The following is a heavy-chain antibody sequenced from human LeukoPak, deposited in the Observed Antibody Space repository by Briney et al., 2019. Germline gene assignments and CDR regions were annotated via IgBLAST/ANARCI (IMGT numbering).Heavy chain of an antibody. CDR1: GFTFSDYG. D-gene: IGHD6-13*01. Sequence: QSGGSLRLSCAASGFTFSDYGMHWVRQAPGKGLEWVAIIWYDGSNKYYADSVKGRFTISRDNSKNTLYLQMSSLRAEDTAIYYCARDGAYRTGWYYCENWGQGTLVTVSS. CDR2: IWYDGSNK. J-gene: IGHJ4*02. V-gene: IGHV3-33*01. CDR3: ARDGAYRTGWYYCEN.